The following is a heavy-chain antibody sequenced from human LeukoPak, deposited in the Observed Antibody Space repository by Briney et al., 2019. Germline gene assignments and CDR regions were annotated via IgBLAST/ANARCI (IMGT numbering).Heavy chain of an antibody. CDR3: AARNYYYDSSGYYSDDAFDI. CDR2: ISSSSSYI. Sequence: PGGSLRLSCAASGFTFSSYSMNWVRQAPGKGLEWVSSISSSSSYIYYADSVKGRFTISRDNAKNSLYLQMNSLRAEDTAVYYCAARNYYYDSSGYYSDDAFDIWGQGTMVTVSS. D-gene: IGHD3-22*01. J-gene: IGHJ3*02. CDR1: GFTFSSYS. V-gene: IGHV3-21*04.